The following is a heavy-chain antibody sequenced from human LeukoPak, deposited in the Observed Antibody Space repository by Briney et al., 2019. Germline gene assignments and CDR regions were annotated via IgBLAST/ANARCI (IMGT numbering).Heavy chain of an antibody. D-gene: IGHD3-3*01. Sequence: PGGSLRLSWAASGFTFSSYAMHWVRQAPGKGLEWVAVISHDGSNKYYADSVKGRFTISRDNSKNTLYLQMNSLSAEDTAVYYCARDTPNFWSFRAFDYWGQGTLVTVPS. CDR1: GFTFSSYA. J-gene: IGHJ4*02. CDR2: ISHDGSNK. CDR3: ARDTPNFWSFRAFDY. V-gene: IGHV3-30-3*01.